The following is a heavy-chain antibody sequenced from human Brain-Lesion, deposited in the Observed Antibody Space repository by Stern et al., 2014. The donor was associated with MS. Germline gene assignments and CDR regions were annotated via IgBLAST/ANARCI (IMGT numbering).Heavy chain of an antibody. CDR1: GGSINSGGYY. V-gene: IGHV4-31*03. CDR3: ARGARYSDSSGYYFYFDY. J-gene: IGHJ4*02. D-gene: IGHD3-22*01. Sequence: QVQLQESGPGLVKPSQTLPPPCPVSGGSINSGGYYWSWIRQSPGKGLEWIGYIYYTGSAYYDPSLKSRLSMSIDTSKNQFSLNLNSVTAADTAVYYCARGARYSDSSGYYFYFDYWGQGTLVTVSS. CDR2: IYYTGSA.